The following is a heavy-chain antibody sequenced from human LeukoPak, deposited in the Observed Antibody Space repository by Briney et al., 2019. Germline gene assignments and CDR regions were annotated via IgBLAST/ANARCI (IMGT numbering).Heavy chain of an antibody. V-gene: IGHV4-39*07. CDR1: GDSIGSSSYY. Sequence: PSETLSLTCTVSGDSIGSSSYYWGWIRQPPGKGLEWIGSIYYSGNTYYNPSLKSRVTISVDTSKNQFSLKLSSVTAADTAVYYCARATRVSYDILTGPPPRNWFDPWGQGTLVTVSS. CDR2: IYYSGNT. D-gene: IGHD3-9*01. J-gene: IGHJ5*02. CDR3: ARATRVSYDILTGPPPRNWFDP.